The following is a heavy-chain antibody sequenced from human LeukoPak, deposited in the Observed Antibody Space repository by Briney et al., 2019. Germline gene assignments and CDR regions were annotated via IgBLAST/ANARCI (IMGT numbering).Heavy chain of an antibody. D-gene: IGHD4-23*01. V-gene: IGHV5-51*01. Sequence: GESLKISCKGSGYSFTSYWIGWVRQMPGKGLEWMGIIYPGDSDTRYSPSLQGQVTISADKSISTACLQWSSLKASDTAIYYCARRLDYGGNSHGYWGQGTLVTVPS. J-gene: IGHJ4*02. CDR3: ARRLDYGGNSHGY. CDR2: IYPGDSDT. CDR1: GYSFTSYW.